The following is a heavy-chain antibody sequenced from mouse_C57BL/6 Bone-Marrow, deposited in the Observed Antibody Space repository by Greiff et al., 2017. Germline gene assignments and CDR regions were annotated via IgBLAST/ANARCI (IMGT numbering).Heavy chain of an antibody. V-gene: IGHV5-6*02. D-gene: IGHD1-1*01. CDR2: ISSGGSYT. Sequence: DVKLVESGGDLVKPGGSLKLSCAASGFTFSSYGMSWVRQTPDKRLEWVATISSGGSYTYYPDSVKGRFTISRDNAKNTLYLQMSSLKSEDTAMYYCARHEEDYYGSSYVPFAYWGQGTLVTVSA. CDR1: GFTFSSYG. J-gene: IGHJ3*01. CDR3: ARHEEDYYGSSYVPFAY.